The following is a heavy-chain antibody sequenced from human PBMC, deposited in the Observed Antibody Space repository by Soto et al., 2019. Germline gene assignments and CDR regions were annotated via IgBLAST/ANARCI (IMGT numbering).Heavy chain of an antibody. J-gene: IGHJ4*02. Sequence: PSETLSLTCAVSGGSISSGGYSWNWIRQPPGMGLEWIGYIYHSGSTYYNPSLKSRVTISVDTSKNQFSLKLTSVTAADTAVYYCARSMSPIQGYFDYWGQGTLVTVSS. CDR1: GGSISSGGYS. V-gene: IGHV4-30-2*01. CDR3: ARSMSPIQGYFDY. D-gene: IGHD3-10*02. CDR2: IYHSGST.